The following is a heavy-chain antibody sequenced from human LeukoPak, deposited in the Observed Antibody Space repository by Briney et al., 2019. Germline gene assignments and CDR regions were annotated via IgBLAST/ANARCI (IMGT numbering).Heavy chain of an antibody. V-gene: IGHV3-21*05. J-gene: IGHJ4*02. CDR3: SNFDY. CDR1: GFTFSSYS. CDR2: ISSSSGYI. Sequence: GGSLRLSCAASGFTFSSYSMNWVRQAPGKGLEWISYISSSSGYIYYADSVRGRFTISRDNAKNSLYLQMNSLRAEDTAVYYCSNFDYWGQGALVTVSS.